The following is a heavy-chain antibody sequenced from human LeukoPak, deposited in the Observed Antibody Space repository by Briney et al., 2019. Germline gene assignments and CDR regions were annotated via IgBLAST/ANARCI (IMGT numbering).Heavy chain of an antibody. CDR1: GFTFNNYW. Sequence: GGSLRLSCEASGFTFNNYWMSWVRQAPGKGLEWVSYISSSGSTIYYADSVKGRFTISRDNSRSTVDLQMNSLRVEDTGIYYCARDEIPSGTWGQGTMVIVSS. V-gene: IGHV3-11*01. CDR3: ARDEIPSGT. CDR2: ISSSGSTI. J-gene: IGHJ3*01. D-gene: IGHD6-25*01.